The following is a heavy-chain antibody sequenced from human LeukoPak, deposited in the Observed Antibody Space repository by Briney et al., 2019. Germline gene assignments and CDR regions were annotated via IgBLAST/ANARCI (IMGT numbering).Heavy chain of an antibody. CDR1: GYTFISYG. CDR3: ARSSLGVNYPSKLDS. D-gene: IGHD3-10*01. Sequence: GASVKVSCKASGYTFISYGITWVRQAPGQGLEWMGWISAYNGNTNYAQKLQGRVTMTTDTSTNTAYMELGSLISDDTAVYYCARSSLGVNYPSKLDSWGQGTLVTVSS. V-gene: IGHV1-18*01. CDR2: ISAYNGNT. J-gene: IGHJ4*02.